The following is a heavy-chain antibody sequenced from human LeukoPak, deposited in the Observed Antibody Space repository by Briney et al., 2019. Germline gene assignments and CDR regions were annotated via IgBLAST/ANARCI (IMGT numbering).Heavy chain of an antibody. CDR3: ARDGDYYDSSGYYIDY. V-gene: IGHV3-33*08. CDR2: IWYDGSNK. Sequence: GRSLRLSCAASGFTFSSYGMHWVRQAPGKGLEWVAVIWYDGSNKYYADSVKGRFTISRDNSKNTLYLQMNSLRAEDTAVYYCARDGDYYDSSGYYIDYWGQGTLVTVSS. J-gene: IGHJ4*02. D-gene: IGHD3-22*01. CDR1: GFTFSSYG.